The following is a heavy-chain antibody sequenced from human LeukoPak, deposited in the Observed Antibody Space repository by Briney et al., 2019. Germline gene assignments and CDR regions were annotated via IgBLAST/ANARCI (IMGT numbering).Heavy chain of an antibody. CDR1: GFTFSSYW. CDR3: ARDPLGYDYNWFDP. J-gene: IGHJ5*02. V-gene: IGHV3-7*01. D-gene: IGHD1-20*01. Sequence: PGGSLRLSCAASGFTFSSYWMHWVRQAPGKGLEWVANIKQDGSEKYYVDSVKGRFTISRDNAKNSLYLQMNSLRAEDTAVYYYARDPLGYDYNWFDPWGQGTLVTVSS. CDR2: IKQDGSEK.